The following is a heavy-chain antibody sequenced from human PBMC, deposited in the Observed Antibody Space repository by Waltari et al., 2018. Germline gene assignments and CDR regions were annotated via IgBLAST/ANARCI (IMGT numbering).Heavy chain of an antibody. J-gene: IGHJ6*02. CDR1: GFTVSSNY. D-gene: IGHD4-4*01. CDR3: ARGSDPYSNYLYYYYGMDV. Sequence: EVQLVESGGGLIQPGGSLRLSCAASGFTVSSNYMSWVRQAPGKGLEWVSVIYSGGSTYYADSVKGRFTISRDNSKNTLYLQMNSLRAEDTAVYYCARGSDPYSNYLYYYYGMDVWGQGTTVTVSS. CDR2: IYSGGST. V-gene: IGHV3-53*01.